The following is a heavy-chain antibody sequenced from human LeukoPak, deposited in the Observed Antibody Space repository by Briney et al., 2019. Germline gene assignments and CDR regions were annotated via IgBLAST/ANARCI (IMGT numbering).Heavy chain of an antibody. CDR2: VNHSGST. CDR3: ARGGGRVVLMVYATRPNWFDP. Sequence: SETLSLTCAVYGGSFSGYYWSWIRQPPGKGLEWSGEVNHSGSTNYNPSLKSRVTISVDTSKNQFSLKLSSVTAADTAVYYCARGGGRVVLMVYATRPNWFDPWGQGTLVTVSS. V-gene: IGHV4-34*01. D-gene: IGHD2-8*01. CDR1: GGSFSGYY. J-gene: IGHJ5*02.